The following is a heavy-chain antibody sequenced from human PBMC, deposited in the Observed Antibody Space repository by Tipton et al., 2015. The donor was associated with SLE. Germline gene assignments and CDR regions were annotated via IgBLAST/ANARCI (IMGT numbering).Heavy chain of an antibody. J-gene: IGHJ6*02. Sequence: LRLSCTVSGGSISSSRYYWSWIRQPSGKGLEWIGRVFGSGSTNYNPSLKSRVAISVDTSRNQFSLRLSSVTAADTAIYYCMKDDFWSGFNPEGDFFQGMDVWGQGTTVTVSS. CDR3: MKDDFWSGFNPEGDFFQGMDV. V-gene: IGHV4-61*02. CDR2: VFGSGST. D-gene: IGHD3-3*01. CDR1: GGSISSSRYY.